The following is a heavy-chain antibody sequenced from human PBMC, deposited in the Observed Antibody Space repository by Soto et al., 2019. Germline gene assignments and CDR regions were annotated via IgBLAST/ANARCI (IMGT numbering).Heavy chain of an antibody. Sequence: SETLSLTCTVSGGSISSSSYYWGWIRQPPGKGLEWIGSIYYSGSTYYNPSLKSRVTISVDTSKNQFSLKLSSVTAADTAVYYCARHTRYSYGYLSTHFGVDYWGQGTLVTVPQ. V-gene: IGHV4-39*01. J-gene: IGHJ4*02. CDR3: ARHTRYSYGYLSTHFGVDY. CDR1: GGSISSSSYY. D-gene: IGHD5-18*01. CDR2: IYYSGST.